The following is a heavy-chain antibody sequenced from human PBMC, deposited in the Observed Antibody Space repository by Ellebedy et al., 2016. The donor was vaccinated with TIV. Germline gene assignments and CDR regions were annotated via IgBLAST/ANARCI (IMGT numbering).Heavy chain of an antibody. J-gene: IGHJ4*02. D-gene: IGHD6-19*01. Sequence: GGSLRLXXAASGFIFSNYGMHWVRQAPGKGLEWVAIIWYDGSNKYYADSVKGRFTISRDNSKSTLYLQMNSLRAEDTAVYYCARGTAEIEYWGQGTLVTVSS. CDR2: IWYDGSNK. CDR1: GFIFSNYG. CDR3: ARGTAEIEY. V-gene: IGHV3-33*01.